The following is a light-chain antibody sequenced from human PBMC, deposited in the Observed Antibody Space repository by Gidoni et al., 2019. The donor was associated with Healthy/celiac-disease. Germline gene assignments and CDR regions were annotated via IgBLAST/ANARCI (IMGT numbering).Light chain of an antibody. J-gene: IGKJ4*01. CDR3: QQYGSSPRVT. CDR2: GAS. CDR1: QSVTSSH. Sequence: EIVLTQSPGTLSLSPGERAPLSCRASQSVTSSHLAWYQQKPGQAPRLLIYGASSRATGIPDRFSGSGSGTDFTLTISRLEPEDFAVYYCQQYGSSPRVTFGGGTKVEIK. V-gene: IGKV3-20*01.